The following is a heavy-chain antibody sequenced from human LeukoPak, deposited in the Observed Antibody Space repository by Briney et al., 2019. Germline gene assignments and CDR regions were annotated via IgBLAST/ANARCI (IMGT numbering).Heavy chain of an antibody. CDR1: GFTVSSNY. J-gene: IGHJ4*02. Sequence: GSLRLSCAASGFTVSSNYMSWVRQAPGKGLEWVSVIYSGGSTYYADSVKGRFTISRDNSKNTLYLQMNSLRAEDTAVYYCAYDSSGYDYYFDYWGQGTLVTVSS. CDR2: IYSGGST. D-gene: IGHD3-22*01. CDR3: AYDSSGYDYYFDY. V-gene: IGHV3-66*01.